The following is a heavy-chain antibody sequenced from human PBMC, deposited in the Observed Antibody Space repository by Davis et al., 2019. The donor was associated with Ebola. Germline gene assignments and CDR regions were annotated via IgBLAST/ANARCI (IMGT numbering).Heavy chain of an antibody. Sequence: GESLKISCKGSGYSFTRYWIVWVRQMPGKGLEWMGRIDPSDSFTNYSPSFQGHVTISADKSINTAYLQWRSLKASDTAMYYCAREVVTARFDSWGQGTLVTVSS. CDR2: IDPSDSFT. D-gene: IGHD2-21*02. V-gene: IGHV5-10-1*01. CDR1: GYSFTRYW. CDR3: AREVVTARFDS. J-gene: IGHJ4*02.